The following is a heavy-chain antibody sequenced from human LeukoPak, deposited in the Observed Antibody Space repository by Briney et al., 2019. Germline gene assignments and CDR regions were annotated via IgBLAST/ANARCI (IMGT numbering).Heavy chain of an antibody. D-gene: IGHD1-26*01. CDR2: ISSSGSTI. J-gene: IGHJ4*02. CDR3: ARVLSIVGATQPLDY. V-gene: IGHV3-48*03. Sequence: GGSLRLSCAASGFTFSSYEMNWVRQAPGKGLEWVSYISSSGSTIYYADSVKGRFTISRDNAKNSLYLQMNSLRAEDTAVYYCARVLSIVGATQPLDYWGQGTLVTVSS. CDR1: GFTFSSYE.